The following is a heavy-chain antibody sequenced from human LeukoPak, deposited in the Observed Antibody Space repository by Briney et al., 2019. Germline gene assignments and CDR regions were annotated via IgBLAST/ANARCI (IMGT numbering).Heavy chain of an antibody. CDR2: INPNSGGT. CDR3: ARTKTRIAAAGTLGY. V-gene: IGHV1-2*02. D-gene: IGHD6-13*01. Sequence: ASVKVSCKASGYTFTGYYMHWVRQAPGQGLEWMGWINPNSGGTNYAQKFQGRVTMTRDTSISTAYMELSGLRSDDTAVYYCARTKTRIAAAGTLGYWGQGTLVTVSS. J-gene: IGHJ4*02. CDR1: GYTFTGYY.